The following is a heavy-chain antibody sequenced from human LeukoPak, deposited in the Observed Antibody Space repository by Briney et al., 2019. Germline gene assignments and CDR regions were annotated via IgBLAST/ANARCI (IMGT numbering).Heavy chain of an antibody. J-gene: IGHJ4*02. Sequence: ASVKVSCKASGYTFTGYYMHWVRQAPGQGLEWMGWINPNSGGTNYAQKFQGRVTMTRDTSISTAYTELSRLRSDDTAVYYCERGPYYYGSGSYYLGPNFDYWGQGTLVTVSS. CDR2: INPNSGGT. V-gene: IGHV1-2*02. CDR3: ERGPYYYGSGSYYLGPNFDY. CDR1: GYTFTGYY. D-gene: IGHD3-10*01.